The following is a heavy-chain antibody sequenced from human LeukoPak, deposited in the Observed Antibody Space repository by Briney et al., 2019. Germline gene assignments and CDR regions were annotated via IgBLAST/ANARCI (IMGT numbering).Heavy chain of an antibody. J-gene: IGHJ4*02. D-gene: IGHD3-3*01. CDR2: ISGSGGGT. Sequence: PGGSLRLSCAASGFTFSSYAMSWVRQAPGKGLEWVSAISGSGGGTYYADSVKGRFTISRDNSKNTLYLQMNSLRAEDTAVYYCAKDGVGSGATGYYFDYWGQGTLVTVSS. CDR1: GFTFSSYA. V-gene: IGHV3-23*01. CDR3: AKDGVGSGATGYYFDY.